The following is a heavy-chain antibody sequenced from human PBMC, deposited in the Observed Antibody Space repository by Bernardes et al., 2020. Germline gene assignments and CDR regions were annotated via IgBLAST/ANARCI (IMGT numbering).Heavy chain of an antibody. V-gene: IGHV3-48*02. CDR2: ISSSSSTI. J-gene: IGHJ6*02. CDR3: ARDRCSSTSCYLGYYYYGMDV. CDR1: GFTFSSYI. Sequence: GSLRLSCSASGFTFSSYIMNWVRQAPGKGLEWVSYISSSSSTIYYADSVKGRFTISRDNAKNSLYLQMNSLRDEDTAVYYCARDRCSSTSCYLGYYYYGMDVWGQGTTVTVSS. D-gene: IGHD2-2*01.